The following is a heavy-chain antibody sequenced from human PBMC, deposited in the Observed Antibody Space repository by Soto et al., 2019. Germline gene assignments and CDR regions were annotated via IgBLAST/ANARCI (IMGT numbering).Heavy chain of an antibody. V-gene: IGHV3-9*01. CDR2: ISWNSGSI. CDR3: AKDIKDGRGFDY. J-gene: IGHJ4*02. CDR1: GFTFDDYA. Sequence: EVQLVESGGGLVQPGRSLRLSCAASGFTFDDYAMHWVRQAPGKGLEWVSGISWNSGSIGYADSVKGRFTISRDNAKNSLYLQMNSRRAEDTGLYYCAKDIKDGRGFDYWGQGTLVTVSS. D-gene: IGHD3-10*01.